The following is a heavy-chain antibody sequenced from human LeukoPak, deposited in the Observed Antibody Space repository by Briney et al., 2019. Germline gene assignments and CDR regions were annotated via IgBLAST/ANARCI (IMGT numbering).Heavy chain of an antibody. D-gene: IGHD5-18*01. Sequence: ASVKVSCKASGYTFTGYYMHWVRQAPGRGLEWMGWINPNSGGTNYAQKFQGRVTMTRDTSISTAYMELSRLRSDDTAVYYCARDVDTAMVTTDYWGQGTLVTVSS. CDR2: INPNSGGT. V-gene: IGHV1-2*02. J-gene: IGHJ4*02. CDR1: GYTFTGYY. CDR3: ARDVDTAMVTTDY.